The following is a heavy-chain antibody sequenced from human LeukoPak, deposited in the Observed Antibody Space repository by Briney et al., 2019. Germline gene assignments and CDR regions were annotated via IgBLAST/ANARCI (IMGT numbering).Heavy chain of an antibody. CDR1: GFKFNTYI. J-gene: IGHJ4*02. D-gene: IGHD2-8*01. CDR3: ANEEWYRFDY. V-gene: IGHV3-7*03. CDR2: MDGGGSAT. Sequence: GGSLRLSCAASGFKFNTYIMNWVRQTPGKGLEWVATMDGGGSATYYVDSVKGRFTITRDNAKNSLFLQMNSLRAEDTALYYCANEEWYRFDYWGQGTLVTVPS.